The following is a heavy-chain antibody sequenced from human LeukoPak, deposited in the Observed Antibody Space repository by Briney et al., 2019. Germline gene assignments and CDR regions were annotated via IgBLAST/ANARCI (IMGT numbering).Heavy chain of an antibody. CDR3: ARRRGGGALDV. Sequence: GGSLRISCAASGITFSASAMSWVRQAPGKGLEWVSGISGSAGTTNYADSVKGRFTISRDNSKNTLYLQMNSLRAEDTAVYYCARRRGGGALDVLGQGTTVTVSS. V-gene: IGHV3-23*01. D-gene: IGHD2-15*01. CDR2: ISGSAGTT. J-gene: IGHJ6*02. CDR1: GITFSASA.